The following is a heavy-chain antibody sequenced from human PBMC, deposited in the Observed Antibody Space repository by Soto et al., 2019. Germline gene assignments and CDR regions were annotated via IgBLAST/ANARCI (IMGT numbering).Heavy chain of an antibody. CDR3: AREMYYYDSSGYHRGFDY. Sequence: QVQLQESGPGLVKASQTLSLTCTVSGGSISSGDYYWSWIRQPPGKGLEWIGYIYYSGSTYYNPSLKSRVTISVDTSKNQFSLKLSSVTAADTAVYYCAREMYYYDSSGYHRGFDYWGQGTLVTVSS. D-gene: IGHD3-22*01. CDR1: GGSISSGDYY. CDR2: IYYSGST. J-gene: IGHJ4*02. V-gene: IGHV4-30-4*01.